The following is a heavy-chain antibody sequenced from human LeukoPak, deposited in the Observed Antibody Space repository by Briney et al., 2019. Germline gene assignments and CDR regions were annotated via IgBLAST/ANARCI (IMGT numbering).Heavy chain of an antibody. Sequence: GGSLRLSCAAYGFTFSSHAMSWVRQAPEKGLEWVSAISGSGGSTYYADSVKGRFTISRDNSKNTLYLQMNSLRAEDTAVYYCAKRYYSDSSGHLGSSDYWGQGTLVTVSS. D-gene: IGHD3-22*01. V-gene: IGHV3-23*01. CDR2: ISGSGGST. CDR3: AKRYYSDSSGHLGSSDY. CDR1: GFTFSSHA. J-gene: IGHJ4*02.